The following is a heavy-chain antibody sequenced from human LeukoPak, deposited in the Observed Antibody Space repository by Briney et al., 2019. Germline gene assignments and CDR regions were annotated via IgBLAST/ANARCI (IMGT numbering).Heavy chain of an antibody. CDR1: GFTFSSYS. V-gene: IGHV3-48*04. Sequence: GALRLSCAATGFTFSSYSMNWVRQAPGKGLEWVSYISSSSSTIYYADSVKGRFTISRDNAKNSLYLQMNSLRAEDTAVYYCAKDSYSHYDYVWGSYRLFDPWGQGTLVTVSS. D-gene: IGHD3-16*02. CDR2: ISSSSSTI. J-gene: IGHJ5*02. CDR3: AKDSYSHYDYVWGSYRLFDP.